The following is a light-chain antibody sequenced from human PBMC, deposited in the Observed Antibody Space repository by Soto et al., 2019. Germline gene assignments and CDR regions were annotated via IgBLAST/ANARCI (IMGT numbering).Light chain of an antibody. J-gene: IGKJ1*01. Sequence: EIVLTQSPSMLSLSPGERATLSCRASQTISDNYFAWYQQKPGQAPRLLIYGISTRATGIPDRFSGSGSGTDFTLTISRLEPEDFAVYYCQQYVSSPRTFGQGTKVDIK. V-gene: IGKV3-20*01. CDR2: GIS. CDR3: QQYVSSPRT. CDR1: QTISDNY.